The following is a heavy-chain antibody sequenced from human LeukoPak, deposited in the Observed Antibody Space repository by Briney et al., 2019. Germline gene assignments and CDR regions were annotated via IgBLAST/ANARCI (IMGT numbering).Heavy chain of an antibody. V-gene: IGHV3-23*01. J-gene: IGHJ5*02. CDR1: GFPFSDYA. CDR2: ISPSASHR. Sequence: QSGGSLRLSCAASGFPFSDYAMTWVRQAPGKGLEWVAAISPSASHRYYADFVGGRFTTSRDNSKNTLDLQMSSLRAEDTAVYYCVKDRFGSFDPWGQGTLVTVSS. CDR3: VKDRFGSFDP. D-gene: IGHD5-18*01.